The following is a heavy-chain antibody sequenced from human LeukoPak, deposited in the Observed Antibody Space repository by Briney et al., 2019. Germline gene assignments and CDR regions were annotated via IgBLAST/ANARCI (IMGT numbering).Heavy chain of an antibody. Sequence: PSQTLSLTCTVSGGSISSGDYYWSWIRQHPGKGPEWIGHISYGGSTYYNPSLKSRIIISVDTSKNYFSLKLSSVTAADTAVYYCARLTTTVSAWFDPWGQGTVVTVSS. V-gene: IGHV4-31*03. CDR3: ARLTTTVSAWFDP. CDR2: ISYGGST. J-gene: IGHJ5*02. CDR1: GGSISSGDYY. D-gene: IGHD4/OR15-4a*01.